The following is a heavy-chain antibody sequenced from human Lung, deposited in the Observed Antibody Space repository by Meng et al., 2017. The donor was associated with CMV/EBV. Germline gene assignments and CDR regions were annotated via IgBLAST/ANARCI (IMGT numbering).Heavy chain of an antibody. CDR1: GGSLSGYY. CDR3: ARDGTGFYFDY. J-gene: IGHJ4*02. CDR2: IRHSGDIT. Sequence: SXTXSLXCGIYGGSLSGYYWSWIRQTPGKGLEWIGEIRHSGDITNYNPSLKSRVTISLDTSKNQFSLRLNSVTAADTALYYCARDGTGFYFDYWGQGTLVTVSS. D-gene: IGHD3/OR15-3a*01. V-gene: IGHV4-34*01.